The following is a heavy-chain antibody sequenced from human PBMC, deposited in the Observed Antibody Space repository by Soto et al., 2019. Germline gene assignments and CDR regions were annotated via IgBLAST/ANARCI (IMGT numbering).Heavy chain of an antibody. CDR3: VRVVAIPGYPDN. D-gene: IGHD5-12*01. J-gene: IGHJ4*02. CDR2: IVPTVDTS. Sequence: SVKVSCKTSGATFSSYAIAWVRQAPGQGLEWMGGIVPTVDTSTYAQKFQGRVTITADKFTNTVYMELSSLRSDDTAVYYCVRVVAIPGYPDNWGQGTLVTVS. CDR1: GATFSSYA. V-gene: IGHV1-69*06.